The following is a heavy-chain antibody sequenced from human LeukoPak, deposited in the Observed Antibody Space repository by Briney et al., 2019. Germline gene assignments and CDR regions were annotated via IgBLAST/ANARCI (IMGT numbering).Heavy chain of an antibody. CDR3: VKGLSCSSTSCYVYFDY. D-gene: IGHD2-2*01. V-gene: IGHV3-30*02. CDR1: GFTFSSYD. Sequence: PGGSLRLSCAASGFTFSSYDIHWVRQAPGKGLEWVAFIRYDGSNKYYADSVKGRFTISRDNSKNTLSLQMNSLRAEDTAVYYCVKGLSCSSTSCYVYFDYWGQGTLVTVSS. J-gene: IGHJ4*02. CDR2: IRYDGSNK.